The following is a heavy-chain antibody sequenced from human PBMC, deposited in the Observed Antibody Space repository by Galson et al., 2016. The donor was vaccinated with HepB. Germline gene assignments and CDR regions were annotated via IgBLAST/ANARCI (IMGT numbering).Heavy chain of an antibody. CDR1: GFTFSYYA. CDR2: MSYDGSSK. Sequence: SLRLSCAASGFTFSYYAMYWVRQAPGKGLEWVAVMSYDGSSKNYADSVKGRFTISRDNAKNSVDLQMDSLRSEDTALYYCARGPGSFSYWGQGILVTVSS. D-gene: IGHD1-26*01. V-gene: IGHV3-30-3*01. J-gene: IGHJ4*02. CDR3: ARGPGSFSY.